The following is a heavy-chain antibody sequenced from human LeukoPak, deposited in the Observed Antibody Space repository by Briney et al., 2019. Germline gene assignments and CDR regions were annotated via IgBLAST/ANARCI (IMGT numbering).Heavy chain of an antibody. Sequence: PGGSLRLSCAASGFTFSSYGMHWVRQAPGKGLEWVAFIRYDGSNKYYVDSVKGRFTISRDNSKNTLYLQMNSLRAEDTAVYYCAKDGGYCSSTSCYTRVGDYWGQGTLVTVSS. J-gene: IGHJ4*02. CDR2: IRYDGSNK. CDR3: AKDGGYCSSTSCYTRVGDY. V-gene: IGHV3-30*02. D-gene: IGHD2-2*02. CDR1: GFTFSSYG.